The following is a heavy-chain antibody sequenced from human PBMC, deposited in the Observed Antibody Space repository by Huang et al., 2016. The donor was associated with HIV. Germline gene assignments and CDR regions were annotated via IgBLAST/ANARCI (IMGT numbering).Heavy chain of an antibody. J-gene: IGHJ6*03. CDR1: GGTFSPNA. CDR2: IIPMFGTT. D-gene: IGHD2-21*02. CDR3: ARQPYCGGDCAHYYYFYMDV. V-gene: IGHV1-69*13. Sequence: QVQLVQSGAEVKRPGASVKVSCRASGGTFSPNAVSWVRQAPGQGLELRGGIIPMFGTTNYAQRFQGKVTITADESSSTVYMELSSLRSDDTAVYYCARQPYCGGDCAHYYYFYMDVWGKGTTVTVSS.